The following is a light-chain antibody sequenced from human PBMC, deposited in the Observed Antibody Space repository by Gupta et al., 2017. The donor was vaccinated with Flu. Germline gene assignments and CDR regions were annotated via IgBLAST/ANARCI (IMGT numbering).Light chain of an antibody. Sequence: SFELTQPPSVSVSPGQTARITCSGDALSKLYTYWYQQKPGQAPVLIIYKDSVRPSGIPDRSSGSSSGTTVTLTISGVQAEDEADYYCQSAADTGSYYVFGIGTRVTVL. V-gene: IGLV3-25*02. CDR1: ALSKLY. CDR2: KDS. J-gene: IGLJ1*01. CDR3: QSAADTGSYYV.